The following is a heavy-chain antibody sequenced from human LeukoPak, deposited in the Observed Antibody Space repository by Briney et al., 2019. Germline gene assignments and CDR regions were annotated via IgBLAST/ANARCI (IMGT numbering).Heavy chain of an antibody. CDR2: IYYSGST. Sequence: SETLSLTCTVSGGSISSSSYYWGWIRQPPGKGLEWIGSIYYSGSTYYNPSLKSRVTISVDTSENQFSLKLSSVTAADTAVYYCARQPLNSGSYFDYWGQGTLVTVSS. V-gene: IGHV4-39*01. CDR1: GGSISSSSYY. D-gene: IGHD1-26*01. CDR3: ARQPLNSGSYFDY. J-gene: IGHJ4*02.